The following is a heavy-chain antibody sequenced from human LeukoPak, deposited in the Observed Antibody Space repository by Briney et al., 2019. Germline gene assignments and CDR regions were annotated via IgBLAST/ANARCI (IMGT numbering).Heavy chain of an antibody. J-gene: IGHJ4*02. Sequence: SETLSLTCTVSGGSISSSSYYWGWIRQPPGKGLEWIGSIYYSGSTYYNPSLKSRVTISVDTSKNQFSLKLSSVTAADTAVYYCASRGKWLSTFDYWGQGTLVTVSS. V-gene: IGHV4-39*07. D-gene: IGHD3-22*01. CDR1: GGSISSSSYY. CDR2: IYYSGST. CDR3: ASRGKWLSTFDY.